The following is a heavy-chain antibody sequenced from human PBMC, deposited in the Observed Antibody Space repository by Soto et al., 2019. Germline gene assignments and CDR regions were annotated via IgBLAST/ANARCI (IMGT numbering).Heavy chain of an antibody. Sequence: SETLSLTCTVSGGSISSGGYYWSWIRQHPGKGLEWIGYIYYSGSTYYNPSLKSRVTISVDTSKNQFSLKLSSVTAADTAVYYCARELGSQYYFDYWGQGTLVTVSS. CDR3: ARELGSQYYFDY. CDR1: GGSISSGGYY. D-gene: IGHD2-15*01. V-gene: IGHV4-31*03. J-gene: IGHJ4*02. CDR2: IYYSGST.